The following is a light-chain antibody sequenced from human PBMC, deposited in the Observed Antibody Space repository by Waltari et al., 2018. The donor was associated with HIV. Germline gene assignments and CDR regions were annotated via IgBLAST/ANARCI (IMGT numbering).Light chain of an antibody. Sequence: SYEVTQPLSVSVALGQTARITCGGNDIGSKNVHWYQQKPGQAPVLVIYRDSNRPSGIPERFSGANSGNTATLTIHRGQAGDEADYYCQVLDSGTVVFGGGTKLTVL. V-gene: IGLV3-9*01. CDR3: QVLDSGTVV. CDR1: DIGSKN. CDR2: RDS. J-gene: IGLJ2*01.